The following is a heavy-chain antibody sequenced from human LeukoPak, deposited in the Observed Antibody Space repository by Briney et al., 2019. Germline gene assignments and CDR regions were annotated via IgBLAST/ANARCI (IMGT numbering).Heavy chain of an antibody. CDR1: GFTFNSYW. CDR3: ARWSYVSGSWFLDY. Sequence: GGSLRLSCEAPGFTFNSYWMTWVRQAPGKGLEWVADINEDGSKIYYVDSVKGRFTISRDNAKDSLSLQLNTLRAEDTAVYYCARWSYVSGSWFLDYWGQGTLVSVSS. CDR2: INEDGSKI. V-gene: IGHV3-7*05. D-gene: IGHD3-10*01. J-gene: IGHJ4*02.